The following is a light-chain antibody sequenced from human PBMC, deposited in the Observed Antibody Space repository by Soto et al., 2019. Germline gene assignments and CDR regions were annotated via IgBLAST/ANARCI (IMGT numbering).Light chain of an antibody. CDR2: EVS. V-gene: IGKV2-29*01. CDR3: QQSYNTPQT. Sequence: DVVMTQTPLSLSVAPVQPASISCKSSQSLLHITGETFLFWYLQEPGQSPQLLIYEVSTRVSGVPDRFSGSGSGTDFTLTISSLQPEDFATYYCQQSYNTPQTFGQGTKVDIK. CDR1: QSLLHITGETF. J-gene: IGKJ1*01.